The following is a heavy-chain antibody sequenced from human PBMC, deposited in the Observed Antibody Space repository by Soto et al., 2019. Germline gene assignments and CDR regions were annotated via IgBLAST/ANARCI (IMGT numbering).Heavy chain of an antibody. V-gene: IGHV3-33*01. Sequence: QVQLVESGGGVVQPGRSLTLACETSGFNFRSYAVHWVRQAPGKGLEGVAVIWYDGTTKYYGESVKGRFSSSRDNSNTTVYLRMNSLRGEDTAVYYCARDPYCSSTRCRNWFDSWGQGTLVSVST. D-gene: IGHD2-2*01. CDR2: IWYDGTTK. CDR1: GFNFRSYA. J-gene: IGHJ5*01. CDR3: ARDPYCSSTRCRNWFDS.